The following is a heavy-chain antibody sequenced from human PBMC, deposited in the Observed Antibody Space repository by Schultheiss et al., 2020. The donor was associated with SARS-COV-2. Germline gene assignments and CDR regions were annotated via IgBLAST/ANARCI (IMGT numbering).Heavy chain of an antibody. Sequence: GGSLRLSCAASGFTLSSYWVHWVRQAPGKGLVWVSRINIEGNVIDYADSVKGRFTISRDNSKNTLYLQMNSLRAEDTAVYYCAKDPWGHSGYGLFDYWGQGTLVTVSS. D-gene: IGHD5-12*01. CDR2: INIEGNVI. J-gene: IGHJ4*02. CDR1: GFTLSSYW. V-gene: IGHV3-74*01. CDR3: AKDPWGHSGYGLFDY.